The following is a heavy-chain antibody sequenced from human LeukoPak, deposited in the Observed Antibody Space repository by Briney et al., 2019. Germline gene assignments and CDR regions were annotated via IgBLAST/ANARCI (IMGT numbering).Heavy chain of an antibody. CDR2: ISYDGSNK. V-gene: IGHV3-30-3*01. Sequence: GGSLRLSCAASGFTFSSYAMHWVRQAPGKGLEWVAVISYDGSNKYYADSVKGRFTISRDNSKNTLYLQMNSLRAEDTAVYYCARDQYSSGWYNYYYXGMDVWGQGTTVTVSS. CDR1: GFTFSSYA. J-gene: IGHJ6*02. CDR3: ARDQYSSGWYNYYYXGMDV. D-gene: IGHD6-19*01.